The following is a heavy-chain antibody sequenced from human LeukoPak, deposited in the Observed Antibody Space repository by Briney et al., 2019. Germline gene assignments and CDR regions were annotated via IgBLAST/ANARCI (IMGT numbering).Heavy chain of an antibody. J-gene: IGHJ4*02. CDR2: INWNSGSI. Sequence: GGSLRLSCAASGFTFDDYAMHWVRQAPGKGLEWVSGINWNSGSIGYADSVKGRFTISRDNAKNSLYLQMNTLRAEDLALYYCAKARGYYYDSSGSLDYWGQGTLVTVSS. CDR1: GFTFDDYA. CDR3: AKARGYYYDSSGSLDY. V-gene: IGHV3-9*03. D-gene: IGHD3-22*01.